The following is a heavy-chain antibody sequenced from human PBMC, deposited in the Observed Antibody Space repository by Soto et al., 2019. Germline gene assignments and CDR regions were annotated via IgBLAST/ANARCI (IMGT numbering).Heavy chain of an antibody. CDR2: ISGSGGST. V-gene: IGHV3-23*01. J-gene: IGHJ4*02. Sequence: GSLRLSCAASGFTFSSYAMSWVRQAPGKGLEWVSAISGSGGSTYYADSVKGRFTISRDNSKNALYLQMNSLRAEDTAVYYCAKSHDYGAYLKNWGQGTLVTVSS. CDR3: AKSHDYGAYLKN. D-gene: IGHD4-17*01. CDR1: GFTFSSYA.